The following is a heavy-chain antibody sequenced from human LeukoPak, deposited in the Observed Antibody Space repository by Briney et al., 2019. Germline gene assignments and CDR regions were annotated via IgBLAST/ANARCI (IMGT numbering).Heavy chain of an antibody. V-gene: IGHV3-9*01. CDR2: ISWNSGSI. CDR3: AKEILRPVLRYFDWSQGGYGMDV. Sequence: PGGSLRLSCAASGFTFDDYAMHWVRQAPGKGLEWVSGISWNSGSIGYADSVKGRFTISRDNAKNSLYLQMNSLRAEDTALYYCAKEILRPVLRYFDWSQGGYGMDVWGQGTTVTVSS. D-gene: IGHD3-9*01. J-gene: IGHJ6*02. CDR1: GFTFDDYA.